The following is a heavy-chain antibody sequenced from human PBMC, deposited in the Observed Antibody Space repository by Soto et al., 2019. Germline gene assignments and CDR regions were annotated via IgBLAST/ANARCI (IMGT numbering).Heavy chain of an antibody. CDR1: GGSISSGNYY. Sequence: SETLSLTCTVSGGSISSGNYYWSWIRQPPGKGLEWIGFISYSGSTYYSLSLKSRVTISVDTSKNQFSLNLSFVTAADTAVYYCATMGTPTTGLYYFDYWGQGTQVTVS. CDR3: ATMGTPTTGLYYFDY. D-gene: IGHD5-18*01. J-gene: IGHJ4*02. V-gene: IGHV4-30-4*01. CDR2: ISYSGST.